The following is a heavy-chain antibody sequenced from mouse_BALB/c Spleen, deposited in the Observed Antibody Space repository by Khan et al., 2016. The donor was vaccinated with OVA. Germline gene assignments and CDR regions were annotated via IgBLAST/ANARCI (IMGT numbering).Heavy chain of an antibody. Sequence: EVELVESGGDLVKPGGSLKLSCAASGFTFSTYGMSWVRQTPDKRLVWVATVSTGGSYTYYPDSVKGRFTISRDNAKNTLYLQMNGLKSEDTAMFSCTRLAYYYDSEGFAYWGQGTLVTVSA. CDR3: TRLAYYYDSEGFAY. CDR2: VSTGGSYT. J-gene: IGHJ3*01. V-gene: IGHV5-6*01. D-gene: IGHD1-1*01. CDR1: GFTFSTYG.